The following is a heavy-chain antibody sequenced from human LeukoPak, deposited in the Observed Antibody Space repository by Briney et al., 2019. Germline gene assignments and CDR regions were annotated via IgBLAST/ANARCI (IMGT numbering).Heavy chain of an antibody. D-gene: IGHD3-16*01. CDR3: ASGVPQNYYYYYYMDV. Sequence: GGPLRLSCAASGFTFSDFYMAWIRQAPGKGLEWVAYTSSSGSIIDYADSVKGRFTISRDNAKKSLYLQMNSLRAEDAAVYYCASGVPQNYYYYYYMDVWGKGTTVTVSS. V-gene: IGHV3-11*04. J-gene: IGHJ6*03. CDR2: TSSSGSII. CDR1: GFTFSDFY.